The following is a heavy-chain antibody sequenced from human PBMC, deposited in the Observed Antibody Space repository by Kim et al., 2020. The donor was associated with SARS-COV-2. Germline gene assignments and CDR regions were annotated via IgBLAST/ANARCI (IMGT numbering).Heavy chain of an antibody. CDR3: AKAGIGDGDCGYWYFDY. V-gene: IGHV3-23*01. D-gene: IGHD3-22*01. CDR1: GFTFSSYG. J-gene: IGHJ4*01. CDR2: ISWDGGST. Sequence: GGSLRLSCAASGFTFSSYGMHWVRQAPGKGLEWVSGISWDGGSTDYADSVKGRFTISRDNSKNTLYLQMNSLRAEDTALYYCAKAGIGDGDCGYWYFDY.